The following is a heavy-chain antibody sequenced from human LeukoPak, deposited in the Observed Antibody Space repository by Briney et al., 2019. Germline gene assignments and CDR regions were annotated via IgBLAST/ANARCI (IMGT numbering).Heavy chain of an antibody. CDR1: EFTFSSYW. V-gene: IGHV3-74*01. J-gene: IGHJ4*02. D-gene: IGHD1-7*01. CDR2: ISGDGSST. Sequence: GGSLRLSCAASEFTFSSYWMHWVRQAPGKGLVWVSYISGDGSSTTYADSVKGRFTISRDNAKNTLDLQMNSLRAEDTAVYYCARGGWGTAIDYWAQGTLVTVSS. CDR3: ARGGWGTAIDY.